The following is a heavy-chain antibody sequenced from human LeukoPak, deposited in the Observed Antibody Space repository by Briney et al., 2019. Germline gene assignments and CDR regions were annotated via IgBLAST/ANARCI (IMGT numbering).Heavy chain of an antibody. V-gene: IGHV3-30-3*01. CDR1: GFTFTSYA. CDR3: ARTGYASGWSHENWFDP. J-gene: IGHJ5*02. Sequence: GGSLRLSCAASGFTFTSYATHWVRQAPGKGLEWVTIISYDGSNKYYADSVKGRFTISRDDSKNTLYLQMNSLRAEDTAVYYCARTGYASGWSHENWFDPWSQGTLVTVSS. D-gene: IGHD6-19*01. CDR2: ISYDGSNK.